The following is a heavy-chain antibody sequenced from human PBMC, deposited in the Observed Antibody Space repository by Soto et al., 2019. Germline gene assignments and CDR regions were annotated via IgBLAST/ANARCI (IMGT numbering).Heavy chain of an antibody. CDR3: ARGNYGDYYFDD. V-gene: IGHV3-30-3*01. CDR1: GFTFSRYA. CDR2: VSYDESNK. D-gene: IGHD4-17*01. J-gene: IGHJ4*02. Sequence: GGSLRLSCAASGFTFSRYAMHWVRQAPGKGLEWVAIVSYDESNKYYADSVKGRFTISRDNSKNTLYLQMNSLRAEDTAVYYCARGNYGDYYFDDWGQGTLVTVSS.